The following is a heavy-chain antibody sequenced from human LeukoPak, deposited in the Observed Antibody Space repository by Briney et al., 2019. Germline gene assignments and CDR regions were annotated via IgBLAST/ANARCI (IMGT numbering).Heavy chain of an antibody. CDR2: IYYSGST. Sequence: SETLSLTCTVSGGSISSYYWSWIRQPPGKGLEWIGYIYYSGSTNYNPSLKSRVTISVDTSKNQFSLKLSSVTAADTAVYYCARHPSYVWGSYRSPSYGMDVWGQGTTVTVSS. D-gene: IGHD3-16*02. J-gene: IGHJ6*02. CDR3: ARHPSYVWGSYRSPSYGMDV. V-gene: IGHV4-59*08. CDR1: GGSISSYY.